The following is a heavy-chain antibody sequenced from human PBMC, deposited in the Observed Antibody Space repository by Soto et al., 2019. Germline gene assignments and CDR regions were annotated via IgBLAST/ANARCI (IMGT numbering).Heavy chain of an antibody. D-gene: IGHD6-6*01. Sequence: SETLSLTCAVYGGSFSGYYWSWIRQPPGKGLEWIGEINHRGSTNYNPSLKSRVTISVDTSKNQFSLKLSSVTAADTAVYYCARGPFRAARRWFDPWGQGTLVTVSS. J-gene: IGHJ5*02. CDR3: ARGPFRAARRWFDP. V-gene: IGHV4-34*01. CDR2: INHRGST. CDR1: GGSFSGYY.